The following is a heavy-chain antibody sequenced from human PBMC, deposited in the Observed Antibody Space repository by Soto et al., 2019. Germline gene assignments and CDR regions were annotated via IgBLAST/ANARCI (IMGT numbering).Heavy chain of an antibody. CDR2: INPNSGGT. CDR3: ARGGMATRNAPLYYYYYGMDV. J-gene: IGHJ6*02. V-gene: IGHV1-2*04. D-gene: IGHD1-26*01. CDR1: GYTFTGYY. Sequence: ASVKVSCKASGYTFTGYYMHWVRQAPGQGLEWMGWINPNSGGTNYAQKFQGWVTMTRDTSISTAYMELSRLRSDDTAVYYCARGGMATRNAPLYYYYYGMDVWGQGTTVTVSS.